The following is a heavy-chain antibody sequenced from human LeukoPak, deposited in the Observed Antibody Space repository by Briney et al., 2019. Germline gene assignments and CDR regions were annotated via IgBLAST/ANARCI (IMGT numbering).Heavy chain of an antibody. V-gene: IGHV3-66*02. CDR2: MYNGGTT. Sequence: GGSLRLSWPPSAVTSNYLTWVRQAPGKGLEWVSVMYNGGTTYYADSVKGRFTISRDNSKSTLFVYLQMNSLRTDDTAVYYCAGGGEAARSLHYWGQGTLVTVSS. J-gene: IGHJ4*02. CDR3: AGGGEAARSLHY. D-gene: IGHD6-6*01. CDR1: AVTSNY.